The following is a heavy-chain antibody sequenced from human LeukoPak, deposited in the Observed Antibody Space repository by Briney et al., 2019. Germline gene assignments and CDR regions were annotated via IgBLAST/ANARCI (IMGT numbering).Heavy chain of an antibody. V-gene: IGHV3-23*01. Sequence: GGSLRLSCAASGFTFSNYGMSRVRQAPGTGLEWVSGISSSGDNIHYANFVKGRFIVSRDNSKNTLYLQMGSLTAEDTAIYYCAKTLGRGSHSSPPDWGQGTLVTVSS. J-gene: IGHJ4*02. D-gene: IGHD1-26*01. CDR3: AKTLGRGSHSSPPD. CDR1: GFTFSNYG. CDR2: ISSSGDNI.